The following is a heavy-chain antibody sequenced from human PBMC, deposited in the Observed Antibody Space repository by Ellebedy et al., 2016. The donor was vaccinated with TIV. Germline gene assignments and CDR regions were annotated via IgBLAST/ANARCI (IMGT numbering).Heavy chain of an antibody. D-gene: IGHD7-27*01. V-gene: IGHV3-23*01. CDR2: ISGSGGTT. CDR1: GFTFTNHA. Sequence: PGGSLRLSCAASGFTFTNHAVSWVRQAPGKGPEWVSVISGSGGTTYYADSAKGRFTISRDNSKNPLFLQMNSLRAEDTALYYCARDFTGAGRFFDLWGRGTLVTVSS. J-gene: IGHJ2*01. CDR3: ARDFTGAGRFFDL.